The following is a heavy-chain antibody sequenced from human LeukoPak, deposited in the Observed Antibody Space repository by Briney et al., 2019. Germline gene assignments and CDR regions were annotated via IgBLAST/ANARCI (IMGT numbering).Heavy chain of an antibody. D-gene: IGHD6-19*01. CDR2: ISAYNGNT. CDR1: GYTFTSYG. J-gene: IGHJ4*02. CDR3: ARCAAGEQWPRDYFDY. V-gene: IGHV1-18*01. Sequence: GASVKVSCKASGYTFTSYGISWVRQAPGQGLKWMGWISAYNGNTNYAQKLQGRVTMTTDTSTSTAYMELRSLRSDDTAVYYCARCAAGEQWPRDYFDYWGQGTLVTVSS.